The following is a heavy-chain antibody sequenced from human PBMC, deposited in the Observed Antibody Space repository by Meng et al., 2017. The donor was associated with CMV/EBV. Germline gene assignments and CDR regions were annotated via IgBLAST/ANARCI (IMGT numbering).Heavy chain of an antibody. J-gene: IGHJ4*02. CDR3: ARDQCSGRYDY. CDR1: GFTFSSYA. D-gene: IGHD3-10*01. V-gene: IGHV3-23*01. CDR2: ISAGGGNT. Sequence: GESLKISCAASGFTFSSYAMSWVRQAPGKGLEWVSGISAGGGNTYYADSVKGRFTISRDKSKNTLYLQMNSLRAEDTAVYYCARDQCSGRYDYWGQGTLVTVSS.